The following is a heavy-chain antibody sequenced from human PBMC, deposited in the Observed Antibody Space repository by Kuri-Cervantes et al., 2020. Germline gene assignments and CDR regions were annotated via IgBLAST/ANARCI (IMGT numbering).Heavy chain of an antibody. CDR3: ARGLMRKDITMVRGVIAY. J-gene: IGHJ4*02. D-gene: IGHD3-10*01. Sequence: ASVKVPCKASGYTFTSYDINWVRQATGQGLEWMGWMNPNSGNTGYAQKFQGRVTMTRNTSISTAYMELSSLRSEDTAVYYCARGLMRKDITMVRGVIAYWGQGTLVTVSS. CDR1: GYTFTSYD. CDR2: MNPNSGNT. V-gene: IGHV1-8*01.